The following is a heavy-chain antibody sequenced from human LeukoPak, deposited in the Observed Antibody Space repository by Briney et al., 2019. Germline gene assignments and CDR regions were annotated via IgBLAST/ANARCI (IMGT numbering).Heavy chain of an antibody. D-gene: IGHD6-13*01. V-gene: IGHV3-30*19. J-gene: IGHJ1*01. CDR1: GFTFSTYG. CDR3: ARDLVEQQLASTEYFQH. Sequence: GGSLRLSCTGSGFTFSTYGMHWVRQAPGKGLEWVAVISYDGSNKYYADSVKGRFTISRDNSKNTLYLQMNSLRAEDTAVYYGARDLVEQQLASTEYFQHWGQGTLVTVSS. CDR2: ISYDGSNK.